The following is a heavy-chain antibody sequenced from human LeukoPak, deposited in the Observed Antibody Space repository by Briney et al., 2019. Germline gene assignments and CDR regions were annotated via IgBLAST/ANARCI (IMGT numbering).Heavy chain of an antibody. CDR3: AGGPYSYDSSGAFDI. J-gene: IGHJ3*02. V-gene: IGHV4-61*02. CDR1: GDSISSGDYY. Sequence: SQTLSLTCTVSGDSISSGDYYWSWIRQPAGKGLEWIGRISSSGSTNYNPSLKSRVTISVDTSKNQFSLKLSSVTAADTAVYFCAGGPYSYDSSGAFDIWGQGTMVTVSS. D-gene: IGHD3-22*01. CDR2: ISSSGST.